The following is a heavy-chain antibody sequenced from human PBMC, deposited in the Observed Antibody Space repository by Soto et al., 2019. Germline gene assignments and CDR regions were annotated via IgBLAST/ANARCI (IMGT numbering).Heavy chain of an antibody. Sequence: QVRLVESGGGVVQPGRSLRLSCTASGFSFSSYAMYWFRQPPGKGLEWVAVISHDGINKHYADSVKGRVTVSRDNSNHSLDLQLNSLRVEDTAMYYCARDIYSSDYFVKWFEPWGQGTLVTVSS. D-gene: IGHD6-19*01. CDR2: ISHDGINK. J-gene: IGHJ5*02. CDR1: GFSFSSYA. V-gene: IGHV3-30-3*01. CDR3: ARDIYSSDYFVKWFEP.